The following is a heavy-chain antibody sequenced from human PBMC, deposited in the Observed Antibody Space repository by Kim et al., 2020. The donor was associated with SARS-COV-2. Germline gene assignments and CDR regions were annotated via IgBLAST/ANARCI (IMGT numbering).Heavy chain of an antibody. CDR2: INAGNGNT. CDR3: ARGGGGGSGSLHPYYYYGMDV. J-gene: IGHJ6*02. Sequence: ASVKVSCKASGYTFTSYAMHWVRQAPGQRLEWMGWINAGNGNTKYSQKFQGRVTITRDTSASTAYMELSSLRSEDTAVYYCARGGGGGSGSLHPYYYYGMDVWGQGTTVTVSS. V-gene: IGHV1-3*01. CDR1: GYTFTSYA. D-gene: IGHD3-10*01.